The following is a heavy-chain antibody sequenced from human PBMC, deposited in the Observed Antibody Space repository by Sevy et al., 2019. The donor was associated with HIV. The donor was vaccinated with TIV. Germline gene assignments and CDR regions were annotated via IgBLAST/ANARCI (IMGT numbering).Heavy chain of an antibody. CDR2: ISQDGSVI. J-gene: IGHJ4*02. V-gene: IGHV3-7*03. Sequence: GGSLRLSCTASGFTFSDSWMHWVRQAPGKGLEWLANISQDGSVIYYADSVKGRFTISRDNSRNSVFLQMSSLRAGDTATYYCARAVGKDGAYWGQGTLVTVSS. CDR1: GFTFSDSW. CDR3: ARAVGKDGAY. D-gene: IGHD2-8*01.